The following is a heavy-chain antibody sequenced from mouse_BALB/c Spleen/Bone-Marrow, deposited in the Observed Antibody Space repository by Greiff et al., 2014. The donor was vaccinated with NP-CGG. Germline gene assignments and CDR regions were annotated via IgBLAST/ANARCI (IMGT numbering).Heavy chain of an antibody. V-gene: IGHV5-15*02. J-gene: IGHJ4*01. Sequence: DVMLVESGGGLVQPGGSRKLSCAASGFTFSDYGMAWVRQAPGKGPEWVAFISNLAYSIYYADTVTGRFTISRENAKNTLYLEMSSLRSEDTAIYYFATIFYGNSYAMDYWGQGTSVTVSS. CDR2: ISNLAYSI. CDR3: ATIFYGNSYAMDY. D-gene: IGHD2-1*01. CDR1: GFTFSDYG.